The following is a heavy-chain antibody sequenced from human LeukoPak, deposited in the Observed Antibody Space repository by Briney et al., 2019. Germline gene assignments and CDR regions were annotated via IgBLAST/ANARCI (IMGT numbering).Heavy chain of an antibody. Sequence: GESLQISCKGSGYTFTNYWIAWVRQMPGKGLEWIGIIYPGDSDTRYSPSFQGQVTISADKSINTAYLQWSSLKASDTAMYYCARSRSEIGVYDYWGQGTLVTVSS. CDR2: IYPGDSDT. CDR3: ARSRSEIGVYDY. CDR1: GYTFTNYW. D-gene: IGHD3-22*01. V-gene: IGHV5-51*01. J-gene: IGHJ4*02.